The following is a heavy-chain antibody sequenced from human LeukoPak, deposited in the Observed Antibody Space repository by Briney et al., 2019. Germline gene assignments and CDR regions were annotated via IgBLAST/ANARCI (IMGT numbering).Heavy chain of an antibody. V-gene: IGHV3-53*01. CDR1: GFTVSSNY. CDR2: IYSGGST. D-gene: IGHD2-2*01. J-gene: IGHJ4*02. Sequence: GVSLRLSCAASGFTVSSNYMSWVRQGQGKGLEWVSVIYSGGSTYYADSVKGRFTISRDNSKNTLYLQMDSLRAEDTAVYYCARMYQSYYFDCWGQGTLVTVSS. CDR3: ARMYQSYYFDC.